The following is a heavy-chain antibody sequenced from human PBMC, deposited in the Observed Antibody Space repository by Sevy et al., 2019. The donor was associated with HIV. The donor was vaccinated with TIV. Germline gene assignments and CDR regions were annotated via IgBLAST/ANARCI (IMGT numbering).Heavy chain of an antibody. J-gene: IGHJ4*02. CDR1: GFTFNKYS. CDR3: AREGCTKPHDY. D-gene: IGHD2-8*01. CDR2: LSFGCGEI. V-gene: IGHV3-23*01. Sequence: GGSLRLSCAASGFTFNKYSMSWVRQPPGKGLEWVATLSFGCGEINYADSVKGRFTISRDNSKNSFYLQMNNLRAEDTALYYCAREGCTKPHDYWGQGTLVTVFS.